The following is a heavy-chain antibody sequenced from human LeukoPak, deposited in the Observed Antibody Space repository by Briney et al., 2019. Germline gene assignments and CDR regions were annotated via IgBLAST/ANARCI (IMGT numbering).Heavy chain of an antibody. V-gene: IGHV1-46*01. CDR2: IYPRDGST. Sequence: ASVKVSCRASGYTFTSNYIHWVRQAPGQGLEWMGMIYPRDGSTSYAQKFQGRVTVTRDTSTSTVHMELSGLRSEDTAVYYCARDRCSSTSCYWDYYYGMDVWGQGTTVTVSS. D-gene: IGHD2-2*01. CDR3: ARDRCSSTSCYWDYYYGMDV. CDR1: GYTFTSNY. J-gene: IGHJ6*02.